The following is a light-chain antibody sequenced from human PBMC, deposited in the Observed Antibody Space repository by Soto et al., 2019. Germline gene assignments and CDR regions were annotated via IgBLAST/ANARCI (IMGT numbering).Light chain of an antibody. V-gene: IGKV3-20*01. CDR1: QSLSSNF. CDR2: GVS. CDR3: QQYDRSPIT. Sequence: EIVLTQSPGTLSLSPGERATLSCRASQSLSSNFLAWYQQKPGQPPRLLIHGVSNRATGIPDRISGSWSGTDFTLTISRLEPEDFAVYYCQQYDRSPITFGQGTRLEIK. J-gene: IGKJ5*01.